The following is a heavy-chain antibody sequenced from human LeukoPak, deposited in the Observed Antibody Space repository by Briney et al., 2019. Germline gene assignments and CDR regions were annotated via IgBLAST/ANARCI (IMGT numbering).Heavy chain of an antibody. V-gene: IGHV4-34*01. D-gene: IGHD3-10*01. CDR2: INHSGTT. CDR1: GASFSAYY. Sequence: PSETMSLTCAVYGASFSAYYWSWIRQPQGKGLEWIGEINHSGTTSYNPSLKSRVTISVATSKTQFSLKLSSVTAADTAVYYCARPRYGSGSLDSWGQGTLVTVSS. J-gene: IGHJ4*02. CDR3: ARPRYGSGSLDS.